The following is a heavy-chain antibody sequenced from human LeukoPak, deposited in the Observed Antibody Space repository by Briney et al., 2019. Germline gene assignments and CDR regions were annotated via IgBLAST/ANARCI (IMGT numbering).Heavy chain of an antibody. D-gene: IGHD6-19*01. V-gene: IGHV3-23*01. J-gene: IGHJ4*02. CDR2: IGSGGST. Sequence: GRCLRLSCAASGLTFTSYAMKWVRQAPGKGLEWVSSIGSGGSTYYADSVKGRFIISRDNSKNTLYLQMSSLRAEDTAVYYCAKRITVASSQIFDYWGQGILVTVSS. CDR3: AKRITVASSQIFDY. CDR1: GLTFTSYA.